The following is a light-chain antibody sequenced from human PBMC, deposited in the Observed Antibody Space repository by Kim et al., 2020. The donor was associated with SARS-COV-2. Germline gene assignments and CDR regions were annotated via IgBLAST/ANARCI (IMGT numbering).Light chain of an antibody. J-gene: IGKJ4*01. CDR2: GAS. V-gene: IGKV3-15*01. Sequence: EIVMTQSPATLSVSPGERATLSCRASQSVGSTLAWYQQKPGQAPRLLIYGASYRATGVPARFSGSGSGTEFTLTISSLQSEDSAVYYCQQYNNWPPLTFGGGTKLEIK. CDR3: QQYNNWPPLT. CDR1: QSVGST.